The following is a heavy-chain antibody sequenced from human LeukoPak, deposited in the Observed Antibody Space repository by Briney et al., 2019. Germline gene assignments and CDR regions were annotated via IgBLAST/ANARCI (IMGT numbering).Heavy chain of an antibody. J-gene: IGHJ5*02. CDR1: GFTFSNYG. D-gene: IGHD6-13*01. Sequence: GGSLRLSSAASGFTFSNYGMHWVRQAPGKGLEWVSVIYGGGSTYYADSVKGRFTISRDNSRNTLYLQMNSLRAEDTAVYYCARSPPMGSSWYWWFDPWGQGTLVTVSS. CDR3: ARSPPMGSSWYWWFDP. CDR2: IYGGGST. V-gene: IGHV3-NL1*01.